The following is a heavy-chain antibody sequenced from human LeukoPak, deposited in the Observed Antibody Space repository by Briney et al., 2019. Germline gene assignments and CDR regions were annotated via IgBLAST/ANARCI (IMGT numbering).Heavy chain of an antibody. Sequence: GGSLRLSCAASGFAFNSYVIHWVRQAPGKGLEWVAIIWFDGSHEDYVDSVRGRFTISRDNSRDTMYLQMNSLRVEDTALYFCAKEVAFGAGAYDVWGQGTRVTVSS. CDR1: GFAFNSYV. CDR3: AKEVAFGAGAYDV. J-gene: IGHJ3*01. D-gene: IGHD3-10*01. CDR2: IWFDGSHE. V-gene: IGHV3-33*06.